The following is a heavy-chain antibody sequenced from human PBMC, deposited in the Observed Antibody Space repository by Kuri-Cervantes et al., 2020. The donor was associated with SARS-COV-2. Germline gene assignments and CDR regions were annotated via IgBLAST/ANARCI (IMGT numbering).Heavy chain of an antibody. Sequence: ASVKVSCKASGYTFTSYGISWVRQAPGQGLEWMGWISAYNGNTNYAQKLQGGVTMTTDTSTSTAYMELRSLRSDDTAVYYCARVVGIHFWSGRYFDYWGQGTLVTVSS. CDR3: ARVVGIHFWSGRYFDY. J-gene: IGHJ4*02. V-gene: IGHV1-18*01. CDR2: ISAYNGNT. CDR1: GYTFTSYG. D-gene: IGHD3-3*02.